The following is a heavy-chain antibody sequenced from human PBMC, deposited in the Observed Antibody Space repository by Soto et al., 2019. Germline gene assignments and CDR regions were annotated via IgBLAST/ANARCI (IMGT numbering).Heavy chain of an antibody. CDR3: ARVSVLRFLEWLLALDY. V-gene: IGHV3-48*01. J-gene: IGHJ4*02. CDR1: GFTFSSYS. D-gene: IGHD3-3*01. Sequence: GGSLRLSCAASGFTFSSYSMNWVRQAPGKGLEWVSYISSSSSTIYYADSVKGRFTIARDNAKYSLYLQMNSLRAEDTAVYYCARVSVLRFLEWLLALDYWGQGTLVTVSS. CDR2: ISSSSSTI.